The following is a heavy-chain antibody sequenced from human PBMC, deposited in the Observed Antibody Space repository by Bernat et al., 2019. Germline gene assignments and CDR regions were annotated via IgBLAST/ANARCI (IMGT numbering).Heavy chain of an antibody. D-gene: IGHD6-13*01. CDR2: IYYSGST. CDR1: GGSISSDGYY. Sequence: QVQLQESGPGLVKPSQTLSLTCTVSGGSISSDGYYWSWIRQHPGKGLEWIGYIYYSGSTYYNPSLESRVTISVDTSKRQFSLRLSSVTAADTAVYYCAGSFGSSSWYFDLWGRGTLVSVSS. J-gene: IGHJ2*01. V-gene: IGHV4-31*03. CDR3: AGSFGSSSWYFDL.